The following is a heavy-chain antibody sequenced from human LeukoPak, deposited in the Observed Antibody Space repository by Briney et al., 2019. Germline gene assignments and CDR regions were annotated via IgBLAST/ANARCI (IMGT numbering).Heavy chain of an antibody. Sequence: SETLSLTCAVSGGSISSNWWSWVRQSPGKGLEWIGEIYHSGSPNYNPSLKSRVTISVDKSKNQFSLKLSSVTAADTAVYYCAGSGYYCFDYWGQGILVTVSS. CDR1: GGSISSNW. CDR3: AGSGYYCFDY. J-gene: IGHJ4*02. CDR2: IYHSGSP. D-gene: IGHD2-8*01. V-gene: IGHV4/OR15-8*01.